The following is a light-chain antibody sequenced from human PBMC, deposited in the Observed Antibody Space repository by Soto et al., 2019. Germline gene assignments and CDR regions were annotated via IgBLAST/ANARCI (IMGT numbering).Light chain of an antibody. J-gene: IGKJ1*01. CDR3: QQSYTFPET. Sequence: EIQMTQSPSSLSASVGDRVTITCRASQNIDNYLNWYQQQPGKGPKLLIYAASSLQSGVPSRFRGTGSETDCTLTISSLQPEDFATYYCQQSYTFPETFGQGTKVEIK. CDR2: AAS. V-gene: IGKV1-39*01. CDR1: QNIDNY.